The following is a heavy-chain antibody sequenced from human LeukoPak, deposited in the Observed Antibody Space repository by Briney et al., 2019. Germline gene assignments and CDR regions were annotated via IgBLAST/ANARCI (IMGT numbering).Heavy chain of an antibody. V-gene: IGHV1-69*06. D-gene: IGHD6-19*01. CDR2: IIPIFGTA. Sequence: GASVKVSCKASGGTFSSYAISWVRQAPGQGLEWMGGIIPIFGTANYAQKFQGRVTITADKSTSTAYMELSSLRSEDTAVYYCARGRGWLVPHYYYYMDVWGKGTTVTVSS. CDR1: GGTFSSYA. CDR3: ARGRGWLVPHYYYYMDV. J-gene: IGHJ6*03.